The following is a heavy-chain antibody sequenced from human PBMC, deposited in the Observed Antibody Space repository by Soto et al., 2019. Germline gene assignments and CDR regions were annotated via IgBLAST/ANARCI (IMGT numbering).Heavy chain of an antibody. D-gene: IGHD3-3*02. V-gene: IGHV4-39*07. Sequence: SETLSLTCTVSGGSISSGGYYWSWIRQPPGKGLEWIGQISHSGSTNYNPSLTSRVTISVDKSKDHFSLKLTSVTAADTAVYYCAARHFWSGPWTHTRLDYWGQGTLVTVSS. J-gene: IGHJ4*02. CDR2: ISHSGST. CDR1: GGSISSGGYY. CDR3: AARHFWSGPWTHTRLDY.